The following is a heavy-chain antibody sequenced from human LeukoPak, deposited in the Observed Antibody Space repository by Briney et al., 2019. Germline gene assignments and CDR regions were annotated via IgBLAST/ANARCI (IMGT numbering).Heavy chain of an antibody. D-gene: IGHD2-21*02. CDR1: GGSFSGYY. CDR2: INHSGST. CDR3: AKDIGRLLDEGNWFDP. Sequence: SETLSLTCAVYGGSFSGYYWSWIRQPPGKGLEWIGEINHSGSTNYNPSLKSRVTISVDTSKNQFSLKLSSVTAADTALYYCAKDIGRLLDEGNWFDPWGQGTLVTVSS. V-gene: IGHV4-34*01. J-gene: IGHJ5*02.